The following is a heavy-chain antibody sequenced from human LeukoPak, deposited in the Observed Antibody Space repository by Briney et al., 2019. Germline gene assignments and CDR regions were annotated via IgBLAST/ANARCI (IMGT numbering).Heavy chain of an antibody. V-gene: IGHV4-59*01. J-gene: IGHJ4*02. CDR3: ARGGSAYYYDSSGVYYFDY. D-gene: IGHD3-22*01. CDR2: IYYSGST. Sequence: SETLSLTCTVSGGSISSYYWTWIRQPPGKGLEWIGYIYYSGSTNYNPSLKSRVTISVDTSKNQFSLKLSSVTAADTAVYYCARGGSAYYYDSSGVYYFDYWGQGTLVTASS. CDR1: GGSISSYY.